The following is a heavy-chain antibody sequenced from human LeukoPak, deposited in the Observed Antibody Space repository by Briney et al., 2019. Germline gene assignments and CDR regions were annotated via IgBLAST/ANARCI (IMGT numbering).Heavy chain of an antibody. J-gene: IGHJ2*01. CDR3: ACSRYFDL. D-gene: IGHD3-10*02. V-gene: IGHV4-4*02. CDR2: IYYSGST. CDR1: GGSISSSNW. Sequence: SGTLSLTCAVSGGSISSSNWWCWVRQPPGKGLEWIGSIYYSGSTYYNPSLKSRVTISVDTSKNQFSLKLSSVTAADTAVYYCACSRYFDLWGRGTLVTVSS.